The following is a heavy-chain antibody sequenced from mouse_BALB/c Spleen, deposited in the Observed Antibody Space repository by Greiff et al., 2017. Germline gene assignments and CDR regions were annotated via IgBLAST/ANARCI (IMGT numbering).Heavy chain of an antibody. V-gene: IGHV3-2*02. CDR3: ARAWYYGSGDFDV. CDR2: ISYSGST. J-gene: IGHJ1*01. CDR1: GYSITSDYA. D-gene: IGHD1-1*01. Sequence: EVQLQESGPGLVKPSQSLSLTCTVTGYSITSDYAWNWIRQFPGNKLEWMGYISYSGSTSYNPSLKSRISITRDTSKNQFFLQLNSVTTEDTATYYCARAWYYGSGDFDVWGAGTTVTVSS.